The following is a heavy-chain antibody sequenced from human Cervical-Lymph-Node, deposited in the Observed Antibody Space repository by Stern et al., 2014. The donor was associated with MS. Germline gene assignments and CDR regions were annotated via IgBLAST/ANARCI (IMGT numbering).Heavy chain of an antibody. CDR2: IYFSGST. J-gene: IGHJ3*01. Sequence: QVQLQQSGPGLVKPSKTLSLTCTVSNDSINSGNYYWSWIRQHPGKGLEWIGYIYFSGSTYYNPSLKSRVTISIDTSKNKFSLRLSSVTTADTAIYYCARTPGYCSGASCYTDAFDVWGQGTLVTVSS. V-gene: IGHV4-31*03. CDR1: NDSINSGNYY. D-gene: IGHD2-2*02. CDR3: ARTPGYCSGASCYTDAFDV.